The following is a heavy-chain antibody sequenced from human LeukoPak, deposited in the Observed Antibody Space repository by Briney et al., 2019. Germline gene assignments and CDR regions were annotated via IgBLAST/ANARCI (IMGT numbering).Heavy chain of an antibody. CDR1: GFTFSSYG. CDR3: ARVGSGSYYQDY. Sequence: PGGSLRLSCAASGFTFSSYGMHWVRQAPGKGLEWVAVIWNDGSNKYYADSVKGRFTISRGNSKNTLYLQMNSLRAEDTAVYYCARVGSGSYYQDYWGQGTLVTVSS. J-gene: IGHJ4*02. D-gene: IGHD3-10*01. V-gene: IGHV3-33*01. CDR2: IWNDGSNK.